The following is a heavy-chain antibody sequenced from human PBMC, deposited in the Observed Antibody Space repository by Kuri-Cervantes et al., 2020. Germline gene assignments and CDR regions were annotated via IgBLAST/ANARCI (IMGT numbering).Heavy chain of an antibody. V-gene: IGHV3-73*01. J-gene: IGHJ6*03. CDR3: ARGPAAAKAYYYMDV. Sequence: GGSLRLSCAASGFTFSGSAMHWVRQASGKGLEWVGRIRSKANSYATAYAASVKGRFTISRDDSKNTLYLQMNNLRAEDTAVYYCARGPAAAKAYYYMDVWGKGTTVTVSS. CDR1: GFTFSGSA. CDR2: IRSKANSYAT. D-gene: IGHD2-2*01.